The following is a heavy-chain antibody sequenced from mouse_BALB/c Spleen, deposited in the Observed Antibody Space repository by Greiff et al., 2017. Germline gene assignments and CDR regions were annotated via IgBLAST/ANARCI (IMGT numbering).Heavy chain of an antibody. V-gene: IGHV14-3*02. CDR1: GFNIKDTY. D-gene: IGHD1-2*01. J-gene: IGHJ4*01. CDR2: IDPANGNT. Sequence: EVKLMESGAELVKPGASVKLSCTASGFNIKDTYMHWVKQRPEQGLEWIGRIDPANGNTKYDPKFQGKATITADTSSNTAYLQLSSLTSEDTAVYYCARPILRLYAMDYWGQGTSVTVSS. CDR3: ARPILRLYAMDY.